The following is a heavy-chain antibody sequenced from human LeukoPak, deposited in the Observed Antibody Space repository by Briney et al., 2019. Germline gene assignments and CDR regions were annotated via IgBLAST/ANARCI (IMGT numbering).Heavy chain of an antibody. CDR1: GFTFGDYA. Sequence: GRSLRLSCTASGFTFGDYAMSWVRQAPGKGLEWVSAISGSGGSTYYADSVKGRFTISRDNSKNTLYLQMNSLRAEDTAVYYCAKGSYYDFWSGYYGFDYWGQGTLVTVSS. CDR2: ISGSGGST. D-gene: IGHD3-3*01. V-gene: IGHV3-23*01. J-gene: IGHJ4*02. CDR3: AKGSYYDFWSGYYGFDY.